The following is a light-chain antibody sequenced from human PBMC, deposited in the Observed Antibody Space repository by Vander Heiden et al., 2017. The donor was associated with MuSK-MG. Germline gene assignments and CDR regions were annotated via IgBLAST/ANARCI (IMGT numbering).Light chain of an antibody. J-gene: IGKJ1*01. CDR1: ESISSY. Sequence: DIQLPQSPSSLSASVGDRVTITCRASESISSYLNWYQQKPGKAPKVLIYAASRLQSGVPPRFSGNGSGTDFTLTITGLHPEDCATYYCQQGVSSSWTFGQGTKVXV. CDR3: QQGVSSSWT. V-gene: IGKV1-39*01. CDR2: AAS.